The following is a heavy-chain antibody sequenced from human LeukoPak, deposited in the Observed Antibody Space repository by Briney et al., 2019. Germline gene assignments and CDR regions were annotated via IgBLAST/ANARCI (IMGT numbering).Heavy chain of an antibody. Sequence: GGSLRLSCAASGFTLSSYWMSWVRQAPGKGLEWVANMNQDGSDKNYVDSVKGRFTISRDNAKNSLYLQMNSLRAEDTAVYYCARSLGGDAFDIWGQGTMVTVSS. CDR1: GFTLSSYW. J-gene: IGHJ3*02. V-gene: IGHV3-7*01. CDR2: MNQDGSDK. CDR3: ARSLGGDAFDI. D-gene: IGHD3-16*01.